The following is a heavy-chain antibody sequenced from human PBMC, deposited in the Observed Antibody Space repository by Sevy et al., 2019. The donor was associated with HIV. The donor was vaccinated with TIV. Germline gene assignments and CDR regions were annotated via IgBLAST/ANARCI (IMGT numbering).Heavy chain of an antibody. CDR2: ITRSSSYI. V-gene: IGHV3-21*01. Sequence: GGSLRLSCAASDFTFSSYSMNWVRQAPGKGLEWVSSITRSSSYIYYADSVKGRFTISRDNAKNSLYLQMNSLRAEDTAAYYCARGGHGYVGIDYWGQGTLVTVSS. J-gene: IGHJ4*02. CDR1: DFTFSSYS. CDR3: ARGGHGYVGIDY. D-gene: IGHD6-13*01.